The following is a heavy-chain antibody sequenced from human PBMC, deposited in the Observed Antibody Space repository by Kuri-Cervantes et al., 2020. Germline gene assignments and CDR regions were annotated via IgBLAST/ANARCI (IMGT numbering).Heavy chain of an antibody. CDR3: TRDRFIAVADSGYFQH. CDR2: IRSKAYGGTT. V-gene: IGHV3-49*03. CDR1: GFTFGDYA. J-gene: IGHJ1*01. Sequence: LSPTCTASGFTFGDYAMSWFRQAPGKGLEWVGFIRSKAYGGTTEYAASVKGRFTISRDDSKSIAYLQMNSLKTEDTAVYYCTRDRFIAVADSGYFQHWGQGTLVTVSS. D-gene: IGHD6-19*01.